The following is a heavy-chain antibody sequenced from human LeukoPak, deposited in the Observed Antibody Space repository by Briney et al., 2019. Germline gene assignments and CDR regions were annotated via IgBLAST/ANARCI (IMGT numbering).Heavy chain of an antibody. CDR1: GGSLSSGGYY. V-gene: IGHV4-31*03. CDR2: IYYSGST. D-gene: IGHD2-2*01. CDR3: ARYGASYCSSTSCWVDP. Sequence: SQTLSLTCTVSGGSLSSGGYYWSWLRQHPGKGLEWIGYIYYSGSTYYNPSLKSRVTISVDTSKNQFSQKLSSVTAADTAVYYCARYGASYCSSTSCWVDPWGQGNLVTVSS. J-gene: IGHJ5*02.